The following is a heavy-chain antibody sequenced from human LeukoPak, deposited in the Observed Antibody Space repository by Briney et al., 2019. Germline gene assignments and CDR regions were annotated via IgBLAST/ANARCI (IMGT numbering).Heavy chain of an antibody. J-gene: IGHJ6*04. V-gene: IGHV1-3*01. D-gene: IGHD3-10*01. CDR2: INAGNGNT. CDR3: ARGGYYGSRSYYNVGYYGVDV. CDR1: GYTFTSYA. Sequence: ASVKVSCTASGYTFTSYAMHWVRQAPGQRLEWMGWINAGNGNTKYSQKFQGRVTITRDTSASTAYMELSSLRSEGTAVYYCARGGYYGSRSYYNVGYYGVDVWGKGTTVTVSS.